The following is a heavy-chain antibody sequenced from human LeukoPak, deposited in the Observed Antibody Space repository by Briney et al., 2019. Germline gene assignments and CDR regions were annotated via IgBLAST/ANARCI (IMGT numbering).Heavy chain of an antibody. CDR3: ARNLVQRVAATQYYFDY. CDR1: GGTFSSYA. V-gene: IGHV1-69*06. J-gene: IGHJ4*02. CDR2: IIPIFGTA. Sequence: PVKVSCKASGGTFSSYAISWVRQAPGQGLEWMGGIIPIFGTANYAQKFQGRVTITADKSTSTAYMELSSLRSEDTAVYYCARNLVQRVAATQYYFDYWGQGTLVTVSS. D-gene: IGHD2-15*01.